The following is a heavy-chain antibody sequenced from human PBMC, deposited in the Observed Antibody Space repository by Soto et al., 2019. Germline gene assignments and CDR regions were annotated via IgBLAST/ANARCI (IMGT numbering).Heavy chain of an antibody. Sequence: QLKLVESGPGLVKPSETVSLTCSVSGGSINNADYYWSWMRQPTGKELQWIGSVFFTGSDHYNPSLKSPVSLSIDTYDNQFSLPLNSLTSADTAVYFCARQSRPILPGYAFELWGHGTTLIVSS. J-gene: IGHJ6*02. CDR1: GGSINNADYY. V-gene: IGHV4-39*01. CDR2: VFFTGSD. CDR3: ARQSRPILPGYAFEL. D-gene: IGHD2-2*01.